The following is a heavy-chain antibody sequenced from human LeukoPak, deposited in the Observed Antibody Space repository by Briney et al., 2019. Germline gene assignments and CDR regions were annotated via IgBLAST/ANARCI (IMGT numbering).Heavy chain of an antibody. CDR1: GFTFSDYN. D-gene: IGHD3-22*01. V-gene: IGHV3-11*04. Sequence: AGGSLRLSCAASGFTFSDYNMSWIRQAPGKGLEWGSYISSSGSTIYYADSVKGRFTISRDNAKNSLYLQMNSLRAEDTAVYYCAGLGGSYYYDSSGYYLAYWGQGTLVTVSS. CDR3: AGLGGSYYYDSSGYYLAY. CDR2: ISSSGSTI. J-gene: IGHJ4*02.